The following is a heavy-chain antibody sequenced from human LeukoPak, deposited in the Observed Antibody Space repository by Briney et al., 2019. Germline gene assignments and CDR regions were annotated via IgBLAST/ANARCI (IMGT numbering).Heavy chain of an antibody. CDR3: ARGLRITILPEAFDI. J-gene: IGHJ3*02. Sequence: PGGSLRLSCAASGFTFSDNYMTWVRQAPGKGLEWLSYISGNGGVIQYADSVKGRFTISRDNSKNTLYLQMNSLRAEDTAVYYCARGLRITILPEAFDIWGQGTMVTVSS. CDR1: GFTFSDNY. CDR2: ISGNGGVI. D-gene: IGHD3-3*01. V-gene: IGHV3-11*01.